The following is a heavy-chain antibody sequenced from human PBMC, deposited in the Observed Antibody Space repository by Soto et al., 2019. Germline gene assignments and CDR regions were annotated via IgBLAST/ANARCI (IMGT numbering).Heavy chain of an antibody. CDR1: GFTFSNYA. D-gene: IGHD3-10*02. V-gene: IGHV3-23*01. CDR2: IGSSGGVT. CDR3: AKDWQDYVQLADS. J-gene: IGHJ5*01. Sequence: GGSLRLSCAASGFTFSNYAMNWVRQAPGKGLEWVSGIGSSGGVTYYVGSVKGRFTISRDNSKDTLYLQMNSLTAEDTAVYYCAKDWQDYVQLADSWGQGTLVTVSS.